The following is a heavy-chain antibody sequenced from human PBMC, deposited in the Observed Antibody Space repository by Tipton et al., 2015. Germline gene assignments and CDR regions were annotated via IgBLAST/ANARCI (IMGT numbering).Heavy chain of an antibody. CDR1: GYTFTSYG. CDR3: GAAGVAVVDPSRVYYYGMGV. Sequence: QVQLVQSGAEVKKPGASVKVSCKTAGYTFTSYGISWVRQAPGQGLEWMGWISPYNGNTKYAQKFQGRVTVTTDASTNTAYMELRGLGSGDPGGDFRGAAGVAVVDPSRVYYYGMGVWGQGTTVTVSS. CDR2: ISPYNGNT. D-gene: IGHD2-2*01. J-gene: IGHJ6*02. V-gene: IGHV1-18*01.